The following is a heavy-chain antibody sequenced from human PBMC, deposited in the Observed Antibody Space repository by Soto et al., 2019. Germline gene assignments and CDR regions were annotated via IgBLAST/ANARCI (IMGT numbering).Heavy chain of an antibody. J-gene: IGHJ4*02. CDR3: ARGLDSSGYYTGGQERG. D-gene: IGHD3-22*01. V-gene: IGHV1-69*01. CDR2: IIPIFGTA. CDR1: GGTFSSYA. Sequence: QVQLVQSGAEVKKPGTSVKVSCKASGGTFSSYAISWVRQAPGQGLEWMGGIIPIFGTANYAQKFQGRVTITADESTSTAYMELSSLRSEDTAVYYCARGLDSSGYYTGGQERGWGQGTLVTVSS.